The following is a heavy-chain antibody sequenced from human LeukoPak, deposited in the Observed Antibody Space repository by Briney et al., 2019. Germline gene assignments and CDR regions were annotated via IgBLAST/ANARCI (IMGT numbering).Heavy chain of an antibody. CDR1: GFTFRSYA. J-gene: IGHJ4*02. D-gene: IGHD2-21*02. V-gene: IGHV3-30-3*01. CDR2: ISYDGTNK. CDR3: ARESPACGEDCFFDY. Sequence: GGSLRLSCAASGFTFRSYAMHWVRQAPGKGLEWVAGISYDGTNKYYADSVKGRFTISRDNSRNTLYLQLNSLRSDDTAVYYCARESPACGEDCFFDYWGQGTLVTVSS.